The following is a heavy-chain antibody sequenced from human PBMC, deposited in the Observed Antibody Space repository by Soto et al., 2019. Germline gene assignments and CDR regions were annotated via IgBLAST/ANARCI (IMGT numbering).Heavy chain of an antibody. J-gene: IGHJ6*02. CDR1: GGSISSYY. D-gene: IGHD3-3*01. CDR2: IYYSGST. V-gene: IGHV4-59*01. CDR3: ARVRSYDFWSGYYYYYGMDV. Sequence: QVQLQESGPGLVKPSETLSLTCTVSGGSISSYYWSWIRQPPGKGLEWIGYIYYSGSTNYNPSLKSRVTIAVDTSKNQFSLELSSVTAADTAVYYCARVRSYDFWSGYYYYYGMDVWGQGTTVTVSS.